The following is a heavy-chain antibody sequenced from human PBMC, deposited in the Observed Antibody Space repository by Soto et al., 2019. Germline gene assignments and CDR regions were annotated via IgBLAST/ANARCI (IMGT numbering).Heavy chain of an antibody. D-gene: IGHD3-22*01. CDR1: GFNFSAFW. J-gene: IGHJ6*02. CDR3: ARDYYERGPGYYRDYGMDV. Sequence: EVQLMESGGGLVQPGGSLRLSCAASGFNFSAFWMHWVRQAPGKGLAWVARFHFDGSTTAYADSVRGRFTISRDNAKNTLYLQMESLKVEDTAVYYCARDYYERGPGYYRDYGMDVWGQGTTVTVS. V-gene: IGHV3-74*01. CDR2: FHFDGSTT.